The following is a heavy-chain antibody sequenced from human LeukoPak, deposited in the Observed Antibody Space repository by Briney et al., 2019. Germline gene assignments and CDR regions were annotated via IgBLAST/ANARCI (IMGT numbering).Heavy chain of an antibody. CDR1: GFTFDDYA. CDR2: ISWNSGSI. Sequence: GGSLRLSCAASGFTFDDYAMHWVRQAPGKGLEWVSGISWNSGSIGYADSVKGRFTISRDNAKNSLYLQMNSLRAEDTALYYCANGFGYWGQGTLVTVSS. V-gene: IGHV3-9*01. CDR3: ANGFGY. J-gene: IGHJ4*02.